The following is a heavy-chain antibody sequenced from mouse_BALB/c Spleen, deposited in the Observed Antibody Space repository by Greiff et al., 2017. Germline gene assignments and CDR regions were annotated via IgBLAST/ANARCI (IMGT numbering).Heavy chain of an antibody. J-gene: IGHJ4*01. CDR3: ARRGSCPLAMDY. V-gene: IGHV5-17*02. Sequence: EVMLVESGGGLVQPGGSRKLSCAASGFTFSSFGMHWVRQDPEKGLEWVAYISSGSSTIYYADTVKGRFTISRDNTKNTLFLQMTSLRSEDTAMYYCARRGSCPLAMDYWGQGTSVTVSS. CDR1: GFTFSSFG. CDR2: ISSGSSTI.